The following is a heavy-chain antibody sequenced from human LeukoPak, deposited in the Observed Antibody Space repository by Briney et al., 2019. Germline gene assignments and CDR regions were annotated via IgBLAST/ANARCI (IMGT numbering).Heavy chain of an antibody. CDR1: GFNFSTYW. J-gene: IGHJ3*02. CDR2: TKQDGSEK. D-gene: IGHD6-6*01. CDR3: ARDTYSSSAEDAFDI. Sequence: GGSLRLSCAASGFNFSTYWMAWVRQAPGKGLEWVANTKQDGSEKFYVDSVKGRFTISRDNAKNSLYLQMNSLRAEDTAVYYCARDTYSSSAEDAFDIWGQGTMVTVSS. V-gene: IGHV3-7*01.